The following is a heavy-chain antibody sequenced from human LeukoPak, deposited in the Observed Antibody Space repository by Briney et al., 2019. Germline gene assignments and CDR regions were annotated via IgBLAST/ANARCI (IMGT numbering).Heavy chain of an antibody. Sequence: RRSLRLSCAASGFTFSSYAMSWVRQAPGKGLEWVSAISGSGGSTYYADSVKGRFTISRDNSKNTLYLQMNSLRAEDTAVYYCAKNQDDYYDSSGYPRDFDYWGQGTLVTVSS. CDR3: AKNQDDYYDSSGYPRDFDY. D-gene: IGHD3-22*01. CDR2: ISGSGGST. V-gene: IGHV3-23*01. J-gene: IGHJ4*02. CDR1: GFTFSSYA.